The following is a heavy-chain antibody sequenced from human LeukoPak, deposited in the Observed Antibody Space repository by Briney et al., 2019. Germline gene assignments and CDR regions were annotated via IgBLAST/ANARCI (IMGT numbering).Heavy chain of an antibody. Sequence: PGTSLRLSCTASGFTFTSYPMHWVRQAPGKGLEWVAVISDDGSEKYYADSMRGRFAISRDNSKNAMYLQMDTLKAEDTAVYYCASLFSIGVRYFYDYWGQGTLVTVSS. J-gene: IGHJ4*02. V-gene: IGHV3-30*09. D-gene: IGHD2-21*01. CDR1: GFTFTSYP. CDR3: ASLFSIGVRYFYDY. CDR2: ISDDGSEK.